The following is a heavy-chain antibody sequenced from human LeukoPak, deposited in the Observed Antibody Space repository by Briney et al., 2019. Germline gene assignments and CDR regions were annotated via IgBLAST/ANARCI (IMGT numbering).Heavy chain of an antibody. CDR1: GGTFSSYA. CDR3: ARDLGEADIVVVPAANDPHYYYYGMDV. CDR2: IIPIFGTA. V-gene: IGHV1-69*13. Sequence: SVRVSCTASGGTFSSYAISWVRQAPGQGLEWMGGIIPIFGTANYAQKFQGRVTITADESTSTAYMELSSLRSEDTAVYYCARDLGEADIVVVPAANDPHYYYYGMDVWGQGTTVTVSS. D-gene: IGHD2-2*01. J-gene: IGHJ6*02.